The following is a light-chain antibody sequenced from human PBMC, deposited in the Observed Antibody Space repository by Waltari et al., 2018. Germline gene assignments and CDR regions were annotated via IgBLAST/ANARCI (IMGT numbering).Light chain of an antibody. CDR3: QHRHSYPIT. CDR2: AAS. V-gene: IGKV1-39*01. Sequence: DIQMTQSPSSLSASVGDRVTITCRASQSISSYLNWYQQKPGKAPKLLIYAASSLQSGVPSRFSGSGSGTDFTLTISSLQPEDFATYYCQHRHSYPITFGQGTRLEIK. J-gene: IGKJ5*01. CDR1: QSISSY.